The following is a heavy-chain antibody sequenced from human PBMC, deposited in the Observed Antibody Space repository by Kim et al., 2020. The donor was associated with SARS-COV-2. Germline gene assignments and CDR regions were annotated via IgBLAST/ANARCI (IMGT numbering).Heavy chain of an antibody. D-gene: IGHD3-16*02. Sequence: GGALRLSCAASGFTFSDYYMSWIRQAPGKGLEWVSYISSSSSYTNYADSVKGRFTISRDNAKNSLYLQMNSLRAEDTAVYYCARVGYDYVWGSYRDYYYYYVMNVWGQGNTATVSS. CDR1: GFTFSDYY. V-gene: IGHV3-11*05. J-gene: IGHJ6*02. CDR3: ARVGYDYVWGSYRDYYYYYVMNV. CDR2: ISSSSSYT.